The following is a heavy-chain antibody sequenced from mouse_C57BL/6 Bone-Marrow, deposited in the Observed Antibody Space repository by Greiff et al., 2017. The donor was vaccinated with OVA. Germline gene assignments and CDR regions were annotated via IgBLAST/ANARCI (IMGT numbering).Heavy chain of an antibody. V-gene: IGHV1-64*01. CDR3: ATRYYYGTFYWYFDV. CDR1: GYTFTSYW. Sequence: QVQLQQPGAELVKPGASVKLSCKASGYTFTSYWMHWVKQRPGQGLEWIGMIHPNSGSTNYNEKFKSKATLTVDKSSSTAYMQLSSLTSEDSAVYYCATRYYYGTFYWYFDVWGTGTTVTVSS. CDR2: IHPNSGST. D-gene: IGHD1-1*01. J-gene: IGHJ1*03.